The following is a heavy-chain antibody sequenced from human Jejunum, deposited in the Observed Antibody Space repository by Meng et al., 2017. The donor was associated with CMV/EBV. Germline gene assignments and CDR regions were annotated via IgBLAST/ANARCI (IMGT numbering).Heavy chain of an antibody. CDR2: VPHDGTSK. J-gene: IGHJ4*02. CDR1: GFGFSGYG. D-gene: IGHD2-21*01. Sequence: QLPLVESGGGVVQPGGSLRLSCAASGFGFSGYGMHWVRQAPGKGLEWVAFVPHDGTSKYYADSVKGRFTISRDNSENTLYLQMSSLRAEDTAVYYCVKDVAYWGQGTLVTVSS. V-gene: IGHV3-30*02. CDR3: VKDVAY.